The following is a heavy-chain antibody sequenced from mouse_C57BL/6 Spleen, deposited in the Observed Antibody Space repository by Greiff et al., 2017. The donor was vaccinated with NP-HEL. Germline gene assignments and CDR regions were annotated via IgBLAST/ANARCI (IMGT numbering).Heavy chain of an antibody. CDR1: GFNIKDYY. V-gene: IGHV14-1*01. CDR2: IDPEDGDT. J-gene: IGHJ4*01. CDR3: TTSGGSSLYYYAMDY. D-gene: IGHD1-1*01. Sequence: VQLQQSGAELVRPGASVKLSCTASGFNIKDYYMHWVKQRPEQGLEWIGRIDPEDGDTEYAPKFQGKATMTAETSSNTAYLRLSSLTSEDTAVYYCTTSGGSSLYYYAMDYWGQGTSVTVSS.